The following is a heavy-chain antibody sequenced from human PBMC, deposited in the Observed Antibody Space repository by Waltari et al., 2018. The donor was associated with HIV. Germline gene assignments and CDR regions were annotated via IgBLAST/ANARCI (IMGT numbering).Heavy chain of an antibody. D-gene: IGHD3-16*01. J-gene: IGHJ4*02. CDR2: KSRISSYR. CDR3: ATHEGYVEYFDY. CDR1: GFTFSSYS. V-gene: IGHV3-21*01. Sequence: EVQLVESGGGLVKPVGSLILSCAASGFTFSSYSMSWVRQAPGKGLGWGSYKSRISSYRYYADSLSSGFSISRDDAKDSRYLQMTSLSAEDTAVYYCATHEGYVEYFDYWGQGTLVTVSA.